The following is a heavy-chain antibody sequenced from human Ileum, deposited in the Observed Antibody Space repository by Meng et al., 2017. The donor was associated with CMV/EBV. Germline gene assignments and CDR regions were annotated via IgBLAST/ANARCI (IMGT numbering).Heavy chain of an antibody. D-gene: IGHD2-8*02. CDR1: GSIDSSTYY. J-gene: IGHJ5*01. CDR2: VSYTGDT. Sequence: GSIDSSTYYWGWIRRPPGKGLEWIGSVSYTGDTDYNASLRSRVTMSVDTSQSQFFLKVNSVTAADTAVYSCVRILNTGINGRGWFDLWGQGVLVTVSS. CDR3: VRILNTGINGRGWFDL. V-gene: IGHV4-39*07.